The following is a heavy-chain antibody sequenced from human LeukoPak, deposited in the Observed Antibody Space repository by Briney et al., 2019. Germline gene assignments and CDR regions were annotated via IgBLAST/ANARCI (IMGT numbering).Heavy chain of an antibody. CDR3: ARGPRTVTTNLVDY. D-gene: IGHD4-17*01. V-gene: IGHV4-34*01. CDR1: GGSFSGYY. CDR2: INHSGST. Sequence: SETLSLTCAVYGGSFSGYYWSWIRQPPGKGLEWIGEINHSGSTNYNPSLKSRVTISVDTSKNQFSLKLSSVTAADTAVYYCARGPRTVTTNLVDYWGQGTLVTVSS. J-gene: IGHJ4*02.